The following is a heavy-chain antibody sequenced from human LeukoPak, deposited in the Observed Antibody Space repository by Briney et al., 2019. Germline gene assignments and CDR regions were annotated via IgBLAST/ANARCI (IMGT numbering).Heavy chain of an antibody. CDR1: GFTFSSYG. V-gene: IGHV3-33*01. CDR3: ARDMTTVAPYYYYGMDV. Sequence: GRSLGLSCAASGFTFSSYGMHWVRQAPGKGLEWVAVIWYDGSNKYYADSVKGRFTISRDNSKNTLYLQMNSLRAEDTAVYYCARDMTTVAPYYYYGMDVWGQGTTVTVSS. CDR2: IWYDGSNK. J-gene: IGHJ6*02. D-gene: IGHD4-23*01.